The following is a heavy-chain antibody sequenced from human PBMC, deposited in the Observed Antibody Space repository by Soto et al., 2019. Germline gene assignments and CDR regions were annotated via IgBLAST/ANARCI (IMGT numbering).Heavy chain of an antibody. V-gene: IGHV3-21*01. J-gene: IGHJ4*02. CDR2: ISSTSSYI. D-gene: IGHD5-12*01. CDR1: GFTFSTYS. Sequence: GGSLRLSCAASGFTFSTYSMNWVRQAPGKGLEWVSSISSTSSYIYYADSVKGRFTISRDNSKNTLYLQMNSLRAEDTAVYYCARDHRGYEQAAIDYWGQGTLVTVSS. CDR3: ARDHRGYEQAAIDY.